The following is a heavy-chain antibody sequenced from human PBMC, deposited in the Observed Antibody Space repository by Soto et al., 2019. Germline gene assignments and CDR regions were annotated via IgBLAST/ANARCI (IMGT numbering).Heavy chain of an antibody. CDR3: ARGRSSVPDRRGIGYYGLDV. J-gene: IGHJ6*02. CDR1: GGSFSNYY. CDR2: INDSGIT. V-gene: IGHV4-34*01. Sequence: QVQLQQWGAEVLKPSETPSLTCVVNGGSFSNYYWTWIRQPPGKGLEWIGEINDSGITDSNPSLESRVTISVDMSKNQFSLRVNSVTAADTAVYHCARGRSSVPDRRGIGYYGLDVWGQGTTVTVSS. D-gene: IGHD3-3*01.